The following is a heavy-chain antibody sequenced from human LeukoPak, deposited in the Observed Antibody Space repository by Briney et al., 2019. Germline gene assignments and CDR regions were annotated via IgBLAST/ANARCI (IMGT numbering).Heavy chain of an antibody. J-gene: IGHJ4*02. D-gene: IGHD6-19*01. CDR1: GGSISSYY. CDR3: ASGAGHRYYFDY. Sequence: SETLSLTCTVSGGSISSYYWSWIRQPPGKGLEWIGYIYYSGSTNYNPSLKSRVTISVDTSKNQFSLKLSSVTAADTAVYYCASGAGHRYYFDYWGQGTLVTVSS. V-gene: IGHV4-59*08. CDR2: IYYSGST.